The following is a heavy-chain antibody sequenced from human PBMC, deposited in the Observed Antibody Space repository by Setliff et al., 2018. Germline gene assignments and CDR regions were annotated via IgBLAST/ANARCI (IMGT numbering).Heavy chain of an antibody. CDR1: GFTFNIYE. D-gene: IGHD6-6*01. V-gene: IGHV3-48*03. Sequence: PGGSLRLSCAASGFTFNIYEMNWVRQAPGKGLEWVSYISTSGSTIYYADSVKGRFTISRDNAKNSLYPQMNSLRAEDTAVYYCARNRLVDYWGQGTLVTVSS. CDR3: ARNRLVDY. J-gene: IGHJ4*02. CDR2: ISTSGSTI.